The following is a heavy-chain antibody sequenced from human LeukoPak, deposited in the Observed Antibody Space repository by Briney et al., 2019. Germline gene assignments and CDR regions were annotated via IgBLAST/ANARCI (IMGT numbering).Heavy chain of an antibody. J-gene: IGHJ4*02. CDR1: GITFRSTW. CDR2: INEDGSET. V-gene: IGHV3-7*01. Sequence: PGGSLRLSCAASGITFRSTWMSWVRQAPGKGLEWVANINEDGSETHYVGSVKGRFSIFRDNAKNSVYLHMSSVRVEDTALYYCARDWAYYDYWGQGTMVTVSS. D-gene: IGHD3-10*01. CDR3: ARDWAYYDY.